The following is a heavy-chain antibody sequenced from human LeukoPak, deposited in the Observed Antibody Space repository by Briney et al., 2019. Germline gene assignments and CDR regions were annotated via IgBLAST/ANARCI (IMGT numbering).Heavy chain of an antibody. Sequence: GGSLRLSCAASGFTFSSFAMSWVRQAPGKGLEWLSVISGSGGSTFYADSVKGRFTISRDNSKNTLFLQMNGLRAEDTAVYYCAKDRSCSGSSCNVGSWGQGTMVTVSS. V-gene: IGHV3-23*01. J-gene: IGHJ3*01. CDR3: AKDRSCSGSSCNVGS. CDR2: ISGSGGST. D-gene: IGHD2-2*01. CDR1: GFTFSSFA.